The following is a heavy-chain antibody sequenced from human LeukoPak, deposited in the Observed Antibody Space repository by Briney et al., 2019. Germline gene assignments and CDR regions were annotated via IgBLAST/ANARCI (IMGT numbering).Heavy chain of an antibody. V-gene: IGHV1-24*01. CDR1: GYTLTELS. J-gene: IGHJ4*02. CDR3: ATYDFWSGTGFDY. D-gene: IGHD3-3*01. CDR2: FDPEDGET. Sequence: ASVKVPCKVSGYTLTELSMHRVRQAPGKGLEWMGGFDPEDGETIYAQTFQSRVTMTEDTSTDTAYMELSSLRSEDTAVYYCATYDFWSGTGFDYWGQGTLVTVSS.